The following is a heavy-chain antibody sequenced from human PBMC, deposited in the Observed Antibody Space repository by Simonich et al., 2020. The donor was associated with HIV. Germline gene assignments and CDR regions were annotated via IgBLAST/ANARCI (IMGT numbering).Heavy chain of an antibody. Sequence: QVQLFQSGAEVKKPGASVKVSCKVSGHSLTDLSMHWVRQTPGKRLEWIGGVDPAVGETIYAQKFQDSVTMTEDTSTDTAYMELSSLRFEDTALYYCATWEVKDDVLTGFSYWFFDLWGRGTLVTVSS. D-gene: IGHD3-9*01. CDR3: ATWEVKDDVLTGFSYWFFDL. V-gene: IGHV1-24*01. J-gene: IGHJ2*01. CDR2: VDPAVGET. CDR1: GHSLTDLS.